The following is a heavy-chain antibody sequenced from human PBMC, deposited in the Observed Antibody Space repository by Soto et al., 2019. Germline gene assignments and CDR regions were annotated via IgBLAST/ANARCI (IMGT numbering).Heavy chain of an antibody. CDR1: GFTFSNYA. V-gene: IGHV3-30-3*01. D-gene: IGHD3-16*01. CDR3: ARQQGGDIDY. CDR2: ISYDGSNK. J-gene: IGHJ4*02. Sequence: QVQLVESGGGVVQPGRSLRLSCAASGFTFSNYAMHWVRQAPGKGLEWVAVISYDGSNKYYADSVKGRFTISRDNSRNTLYLQMNSLRAEDTAVYYCARQQGGDIDYWGQGTLVTVSS.